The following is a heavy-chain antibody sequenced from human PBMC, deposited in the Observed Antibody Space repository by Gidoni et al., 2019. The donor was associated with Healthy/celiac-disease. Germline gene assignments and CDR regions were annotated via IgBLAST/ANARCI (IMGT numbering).Heavy chain of an antibody. CDR3: ARDGQIFGVVIREYYFDY. D-gene: IGHD3-3*01. J-gene: IGHJ4*02. CDR2: IKQDGSEK. V-gene: IGHV3-7*01. Sequence: EVQLVESGGGLVQPGGSLRLSCAASGFTFSSYWLSWVRQAPGKGLEWVGNIKQDGSEKYYVDSVKGRFTISRENAKNSLYLQMNSLRAEDTAVYYCARDGQIFGVVIREYYFDYWGQGTLVTVSS. CDR1: GFTFSSYW.